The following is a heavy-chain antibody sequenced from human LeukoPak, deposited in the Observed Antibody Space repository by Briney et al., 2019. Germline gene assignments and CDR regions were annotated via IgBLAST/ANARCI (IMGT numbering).Heavy chain of an antibody. V-gene: IGHV4-59*08. CDR3: ARPGGGYGFDY. Sequence: SETLYLTCTVSGGSISSYYWSWIRQPPGKGLEWIGYIYYSGSTNYNPSLKSRVTISVDTSKNQFSLKLSSVTAADTAVYYCARPGGGYGFDYWGQGTLVTVSS. CDR1: GGSISSYY. J-gene: IGHJ4*02. D-gene: IGHD2-8*02. CDR2: IYYSGST.